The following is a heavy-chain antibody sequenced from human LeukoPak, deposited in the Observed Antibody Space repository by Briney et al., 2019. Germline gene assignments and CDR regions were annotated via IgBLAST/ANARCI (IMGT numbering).Heavy chain of an antibody. CDR1: GGSISSSTYY. CDR2: VYHGGNT. J-gene: IGHJ4*02. CDR3: ARDLGNWDIDY. D-gene: IGHD7-27*01. Sequence: SETLSLTCTVSGGSISSSTYYWGWIRQPPGKGLEWIGSVYHGGNTYYNPSLKSRVTISVDTSKNQFSLKLTSLTAADTAVYYCARDLGNWDIDYWGQGILVTVSS. V-gene: IGHV4-39*07.